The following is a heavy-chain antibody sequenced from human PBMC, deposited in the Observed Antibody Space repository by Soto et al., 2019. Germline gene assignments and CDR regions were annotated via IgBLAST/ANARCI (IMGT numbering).Heavy chain of an antibody. CDR1: GFTFSGYS. J-gene: IGHJ4*02. V-gene: IGHV3-48*02. D-gene: IGHD3-9*01. CDR3: AREDILGTRSFDY. Sequence: SLRLSCAASGFTFSGYSVNWVRQAPGKGLEWVSYISSGSKTIYYAESVKGRFTVSRDNARNSQYLQMNSLRDEDTAVYYCAREDILGTRSFDYWGRGTLVTVSS. CDR2: ISSGSKTI.